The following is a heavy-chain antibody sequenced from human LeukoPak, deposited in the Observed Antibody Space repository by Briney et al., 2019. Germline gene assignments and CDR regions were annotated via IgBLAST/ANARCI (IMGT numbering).Heavy chain of an antibody. CDR3: ARAPALRYFDSLYGRGAFDI. J-gene: IGHJ3*02. CDR2: IYTSGST. Sequence: SQTLSLTCTVSGGSISSGSYYWRWIRQPAGKGLEWIGRIYTSGSTNYNPSLKSRVTISVDTSKNQFSLKLSSVTAADTAVYYCARAPALRYFDSLYGRGAFDIWGQGTMVTVSS. CDR1: GGSISSGSYY. D-gene: IGHD3-9*01. V-gene: IGHV4-61*02.